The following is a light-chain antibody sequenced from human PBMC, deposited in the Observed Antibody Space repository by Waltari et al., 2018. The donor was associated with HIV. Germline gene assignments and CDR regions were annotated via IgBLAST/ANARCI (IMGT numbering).Light chain of an antibody. J-gene: IGKJ4*01. CDR3: QQRHNWPPLT. CDR1: QSLLYNSNNKNY. V-gene: IGKV4-1*01. CDR2: WAS. Sequence: DVVVTQSPDSLAVSLGETATLSCKSSQSLLYNSNNKNYLAWYQQKPGQRPKLLIYWASTRESGVPDRFSGSGSGTDFTLTISRLQAEDFGVYYCQQRHNWPPLTFGGGTKVEIK.